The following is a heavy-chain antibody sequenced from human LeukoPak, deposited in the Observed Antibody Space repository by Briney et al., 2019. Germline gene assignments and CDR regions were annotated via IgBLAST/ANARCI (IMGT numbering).Heavy chain of an antibody. CDR1: GFTFSSYG. D-gene: IGHD2-8*01. J-gene: IGHJ6*03. V-gene: IGHV3-30*02. CDR2: IQYDGSNE. CDR3: AKDRCSNGIGCYYYYMDV. Sequence: GGSLRLSCAASGFTFSSYGMHWVRQAPGKGLEWVAYIQYDGSNEQYADSVKGRFSISRDSYKNILYLQMNGLRAEDTAVYYCAKDRCSNGIGCYYYYMDVWGKGTTVTISS.